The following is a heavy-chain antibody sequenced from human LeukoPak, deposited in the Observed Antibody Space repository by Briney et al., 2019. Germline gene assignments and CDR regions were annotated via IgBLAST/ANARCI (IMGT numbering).Heavy chain of an antibody. J-gene: IGHJ4*02. CDR2: ISRNGGST. V-gene: IGHV3-64*01. CDR1: GFNFSSYA. Sequence: GGSLRLSCAASGFNFSSYAMHWVRQAPGKGLDYVSAISRNGGSTYYANSVKGRFTISRDNSKKTLYLQMGSLRAEDMAVYYCARTTVTYLGGNFDYWGQGTLVTVSS. D-gene: IGHD4-17*01. CDR3: ARTTVTYLGGNFDY.